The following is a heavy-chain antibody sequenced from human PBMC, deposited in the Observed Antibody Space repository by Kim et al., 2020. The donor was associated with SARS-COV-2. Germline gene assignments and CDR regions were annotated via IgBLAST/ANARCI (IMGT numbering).Heavy chain of an antibody. J-gene: IGHJ6*04. CDR3: AKSADYYDFWSGLRTKYYYYGMDV. CDR1: GFTFGDYA. V-gene: IGHV3-9*01. CDR2: ISWNSGSI. D-gene: IGHD3-3*01. Sequence: GGSLRLSCAASGFTFGDYAMHWVRQAPGKGLEWVSGISWNSGSIGYADSVKGRFTISRDNAKNSLYLQMNSLRAEDTALYYCAKSADYYDFWSGLRTKYYYYGMDVWGKGTTVTDSS.